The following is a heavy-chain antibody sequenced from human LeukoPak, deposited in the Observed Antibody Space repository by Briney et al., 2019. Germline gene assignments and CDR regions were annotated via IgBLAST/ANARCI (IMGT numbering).Heavy chain of an antibody. CDR1: GGSISSYY. Sequence: SETLSLTCTVSGGSISSYYWSWIRQPPGKGLEWIGYIYYSGSTNYNPSLKSRVTISVDTSKNQFSLKLSSVTAADTAVYYCAKGYSYGGGYFDYWGQGTLVTVSS. J-gene: IGHJ4*02. CDR2: IYYSGST. D-gene: IGHD5-18*01. CDR3: AKGYSYGGGYFDY. V-gene: IGHV4-59*08.